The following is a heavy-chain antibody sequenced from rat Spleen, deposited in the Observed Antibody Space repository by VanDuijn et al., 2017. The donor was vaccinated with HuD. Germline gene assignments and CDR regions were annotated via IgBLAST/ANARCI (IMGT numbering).Heavy chain of an antibody. J-gene: IGHJ2*01. CDR2: IIYDGSRT. Sequence: EVQLVESDGGLVQPGRSLKLSCAASGFTFSDYNMAWVRQAPKKGLEWVATIIYDGSRTYYRDSVKGRFTISRDNARSTLYLQMDSLRSEDTATYYCTTAQGRYVYYGPSEDYWGQGVMVTVSS. V-gene: IGHV5S10*01. D-gene: IGHD1-6*01. CDR3: TTAQGRYVYYGPSEDY. CDR1: GFTFSDYN.